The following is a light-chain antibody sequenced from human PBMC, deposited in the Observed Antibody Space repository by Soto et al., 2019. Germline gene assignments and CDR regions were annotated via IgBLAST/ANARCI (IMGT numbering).Light chain of an antibody. CDR2: AAS. CDR1: QGINSW. CDR3: QQANSFPPT. J-gene: IGKJ3*01. Sequence: DIQMTQSPSSVSASVGDRVTITCRASQGINSWLAWYQQKPGKAPKLLIYAASSLQSGGPSRFKGSGSGTDFTLSISSLQPEDFATYYCQQANSFPPTFGPGTKVDIK. V-gene: IGKV1D-12*01.